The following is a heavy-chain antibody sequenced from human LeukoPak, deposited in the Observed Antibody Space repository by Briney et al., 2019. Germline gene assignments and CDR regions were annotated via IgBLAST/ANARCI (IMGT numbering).Heavy chain of an antibody. J-gene: IGHJ6*03. CDR2: ITGNGDRT. CDR3: AKITTVTESFMDV. CDR1: GFTFSTYA. Sequence: GGSLRLSCAASGFTFSTYAMSWVRQAPGKGLEWVSDITGNGDRTYYADSVKGRFTISRDNSKNTLYLQMNSLRAEDTAVYYCAKITTVTESFMDVWGKGTTVTVSS. V-gene: IGHV3-23*01. D-gene: IGHD4-11*01.